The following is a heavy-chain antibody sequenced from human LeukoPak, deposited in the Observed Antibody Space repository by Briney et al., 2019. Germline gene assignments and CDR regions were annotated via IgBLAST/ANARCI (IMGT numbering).Heavy chain of an antibody. CDR1: GFTFSSYW. J-gene: IGHJ4*02. Sequence: PGGSLRLSCAASGFTFSSYWMHWVRQAPGKGLVWVSRINSDGSSTSYADSVKGRFTISRDNSKNTLYLQMNSLRAEDTAVYYCAKDPLQQLAGNFDYWGQGTLVTVSS. CDR2: INSDGSST. CDR3: AKDPLQQLAGNFDY. V-gene: IGHV3-74*01. D-gene: IGHD6-6*01.